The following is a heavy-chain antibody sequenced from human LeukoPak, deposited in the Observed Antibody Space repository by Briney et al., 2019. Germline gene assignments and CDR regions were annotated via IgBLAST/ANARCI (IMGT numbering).Heavy chain of an antibody. D-gene: IGHD3-10*01. CDR3: AKDMVRGFYSMDV. Sequence: GGSLRLSCAASGFTFDDYAMHWVRQAPGKGLEWVSGISWNSGSIGYADSVKGRFTISRDNAKNSLYLQMNSLRAEDTALYYCAKDMVRGFYSMDVWGQGTTVTVSS. V-gene: IGHV3-9*01. J-gene: IGHJ6*02. CDR2: ISWNSGSI. CDR1: GFTFDDYA.